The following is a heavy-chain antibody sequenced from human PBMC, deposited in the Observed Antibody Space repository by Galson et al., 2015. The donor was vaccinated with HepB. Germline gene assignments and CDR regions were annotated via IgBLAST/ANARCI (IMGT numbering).Heavy chain of an antibody. CDR1: GYTFTSYQ. Sequence: SVKVSCKASGYTFTSYQINWVRQASGQGLEWMGWMNPNSGDTGYAQKFQGRVTLTRSTSVSTAYMELSSLGSEDTAVYYCARGREQNRRPNYFDYWGQGALVTVSS. V-gene: IGHV1-8*01. J-gene: IGHJ4*02. CDR3: ARGREQNRRPNYFDY. CDR2: MNPNSGDT.